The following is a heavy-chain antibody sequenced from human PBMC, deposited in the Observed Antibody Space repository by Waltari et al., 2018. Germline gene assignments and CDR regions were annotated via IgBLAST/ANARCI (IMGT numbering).Heavy chain of an antibody. D-gene: IGHD3-3*01. Sequence: EVQLLESGGGLVQPGGSLRLSCAASGFTFGNYAMSWVCQAPGRGLEWVSVFYSGGTTYYADSVKGRFTISRDNSKNTLYLQMNSLRAEDTAVYYCAKDSSPFLEHRVYYYYYMDVWGKGTTVTVSS. CDR2: FYSGGTT. CDR1: GFTFGNYA. CDR3: AKDSSPFLEHRVYYYYYMDV. V-gene: IGHV3-23*03. J-gene: IGHJ6*03.